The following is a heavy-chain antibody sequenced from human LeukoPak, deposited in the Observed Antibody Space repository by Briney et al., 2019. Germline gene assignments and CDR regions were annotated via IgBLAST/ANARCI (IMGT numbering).Heavy chain of an antibody. CDR2: ISSSGSTI. V-gene: IGHV3-48*03. J-gene: IGHJ5*02. CDR3: AREGSSSRPA. CDR1: GFTFSSYE. D-gene: IGHD6-13*01. Sequence: GGSLRLSCAASGFTFSSYEMNWVRQAPGKGLEWVSYISSSGSTIYYADSVKGRFTTSRDNAKNSLYLQMNSLRAEDTAVYYCAREGSSSRPAWGQGTLVTVSS.